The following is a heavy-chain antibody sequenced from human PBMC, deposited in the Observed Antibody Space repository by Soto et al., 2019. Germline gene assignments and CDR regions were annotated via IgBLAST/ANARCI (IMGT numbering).Heavy chain of an antibody. V-gene: IGHV4-34*01. CDR1: GGSFSGYY. Sequence: PSETLSLTCAVYGGSFSGYYWSWIRQPPGKGLEWIGEINHSGSTNYNPSLKSRVTISVDTSKNQSSLKLSSVTAADTAVYYCARGGRITMVRGVILGNYYYMDGRGKRTTVTVSS. CDR2: INHSGST. J-gene: IGHJ6*03. CDR3: ARGGRITMVRGVILGNYYYMDG. D-gene: IGHD3-10*01.